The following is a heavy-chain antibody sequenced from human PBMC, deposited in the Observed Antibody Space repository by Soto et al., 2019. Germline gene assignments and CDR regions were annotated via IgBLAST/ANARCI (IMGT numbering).Heavy chain of an antibody. V-gene: IGHV3-30*18. J-gene: IGHJ4*02. D-gene: IGHD2-15*01. CDR1: GFIFSSYG. CDR2: ISYEGSHT. Sequence: QVQLVESGGGVVQPGRSLRLSCAASGFIFSSYGMHWVRQAPGKGLERVAVISYEGSHTYYADSVQGRFTITRDNSKNTLYLQMNSLRPEDTAVYYCAKEVHCGGGSCSWSEGFDYWGQGTLLTVSS. CDR3: AKEVHCGGGSCSWSEGFDY.